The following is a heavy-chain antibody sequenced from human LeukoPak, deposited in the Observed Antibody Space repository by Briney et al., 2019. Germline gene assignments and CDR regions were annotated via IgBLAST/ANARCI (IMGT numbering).Heavy chain of an antibody. Sequence: GASVTLSCNGSAFSFTIYGFNWVWLAPGQGLGLMGWISANNGNTIYAQILQGRGTMTTDTSTTTVYMELRSLRSDDTAAYYCARDHLAMIPSFFGEYWGQGALVTVSS. J-gene: IGHJ4*02. D-gene: IGHD5-12*01. CDR3: ARDHLAMIPSFFGEY. CDR1: AFSFTIYG. CDR2: ISANNGNT. V-gene: IGHV1-18*01.